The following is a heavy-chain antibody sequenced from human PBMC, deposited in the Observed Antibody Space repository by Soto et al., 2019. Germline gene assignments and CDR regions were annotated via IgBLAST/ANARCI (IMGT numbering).Heavy chain of an antibody. CDR1: IPTSCSYL. CDR2: INTDGSST. Sequence: RQTCSASIPTSCSYLVYWLRQAPGKGLVWVSRINTDGSSTSYADSVKGRFTISRDNAKNTLYLQMNSLRVEDTAAYFCAKDQSDYYDSSCYYVYLGKGTL. D-gene: IGHD3-22*01. J-gene: IGHJ4*02. V-gene: IGHV3-74*01. CDR3: AKDQSDYYDSSCYYVY.